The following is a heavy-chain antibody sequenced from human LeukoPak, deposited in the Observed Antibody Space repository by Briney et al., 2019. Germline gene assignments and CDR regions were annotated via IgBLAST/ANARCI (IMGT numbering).Heavy chain of an antibody. Sequence: PGGPLRLSCAASGFTVSSNYMSWVRQAPGKGLEWVSVIYSGGSTYYADSVKGRFTISRHNSKNTLYLQMNSLRAEDTAVYYCARGGYCSGGSCAFDYWGQGTLVTVSS. CDR3: ARGGYCSGGSCAFDY. D-gene: IGHD2-15*01. CDR2: IYSGGST. CDR1: GFTVSSNY. J-gene: IGHJ4*02. V-gene: IGHV3-53*04.